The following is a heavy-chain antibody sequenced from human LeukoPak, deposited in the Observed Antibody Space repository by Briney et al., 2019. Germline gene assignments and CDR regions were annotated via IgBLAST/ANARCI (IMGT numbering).Heavy chain of an antibody. J-gene: IGHJ4*02. CDR3: TDLGANLLGY. CDR1: GFTFSEAW. V-gene: IGHV3-15*01. Sequence: NSGGSLRLSCVASGFTFSEAWMSWVRQAPGKGLEWVGRLKSKNSGETTDYAAPVQGRFTISRDDSKNTLYLVMNSLKDEDTAVYYCTDLGANLLGYWGQGTLVTVSS. CDR2: LKSKNSGETT. D-gene: IGHD1-1*01.